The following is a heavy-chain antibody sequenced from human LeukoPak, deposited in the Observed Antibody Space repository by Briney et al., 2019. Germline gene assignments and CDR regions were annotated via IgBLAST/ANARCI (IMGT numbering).Heavy chain of an antibody. CDR3: ARGKYYCSGDSCSPPFDY. D-gene: IGHD2-15*01. CDR2: VDHTGGT. Sequence: SETLSLTCAVFGRSFSDFYWSWIPQTPGKGLEWIGEVDHTGGTNYNSSLKSRVTTSVDPSKNQFSLKLSSVTAADTTVYYCARGKYYCSGDSCSPPFDYWGRGALVTVSS. CDR1: GRSFSDFY. V-gene: IGHV4-34*01. J-gene: IGHJ4*02.